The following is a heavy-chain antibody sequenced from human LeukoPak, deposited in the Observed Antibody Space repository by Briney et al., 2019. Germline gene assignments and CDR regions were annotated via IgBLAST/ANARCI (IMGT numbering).Heavy chain of an antibody. CDR2: INQDGSEK. Sequence: GGSLRLSCVASGFTFSSYWMTWVRQAPGKGLEWVANINQDGSEKHYVDSVKGRSTISRDNAKNSLYLQMNSLRAEDTAVYYCARAFTGYCNGGTCYSDNWGQGTLVTVSS. CDR1: GFTFSSYW. V-gene: IGHV3-7*01. CDR3: ARAFTGYCNGGTCYSDN. D-gene: IGHD2-15*01. J-gene: IGHJ4*02.